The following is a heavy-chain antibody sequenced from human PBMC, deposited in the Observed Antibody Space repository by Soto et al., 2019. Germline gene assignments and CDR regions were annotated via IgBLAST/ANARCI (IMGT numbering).Heavy chain of an antibody. Sequence: SETLSLTCTVSGGSISSGGYYWSWIRQHPGKGLEWIGYIYYSGSTYYNPSLKSRVTISVDTSKNQFSLKLSSVTAADTAVYYCARSSYDSRGNAADPWGHGTLVTVSS. J-gene: IGHJ5*02. D-gene: IGHD3-22*01. CDR2: IYYSGST. V-gene: IGHV4-31*03. CDR1: GGSISSGGYY. CDR3: ARSSYDSRGNAADP.